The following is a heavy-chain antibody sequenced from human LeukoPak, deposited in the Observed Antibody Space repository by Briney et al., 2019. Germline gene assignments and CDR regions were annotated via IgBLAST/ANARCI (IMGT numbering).Heavy chain of an antibody. V-gene: IGHV3-23*01. Sequence: GGSLRLSCAASGFTFSSIAMSWVRQAPGKGLEWVSVISVSGSRAYYADFVKGRFTVSRDNSKNTVLLQMNSLRVEDTAVYYCTKDHDGMHAWGQGTTVTVSS. CDR2: ISVSGSRA. CDR3: TKDHDGMHA. CDR1: GFTFSSIA. J-gene: IGHJ6*02.